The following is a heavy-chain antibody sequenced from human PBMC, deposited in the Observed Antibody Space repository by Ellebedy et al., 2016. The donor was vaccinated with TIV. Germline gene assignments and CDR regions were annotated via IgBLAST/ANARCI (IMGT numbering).Heavy chain of an antibody. Sequence: MPSETLSLTCTVSGGSISSNSSSWGSIRQPPGKWLVWIGSIYYSGSTVYNPSLKSRVTISVDTSKTHFSLTLSSVTAADTAVYYCARTYAPHCTNGVCYMAYYFDYWGQGTLVTVSS. CDR2: IYYSGST. J-gene: IGHJ4*02. D-gene: IGHD2-8*01. CDR3: ARTYAPHCTNGVCYMAYYFDY. V-gene: IGHV4-39*02. CDR1: GGSISSNSSS.